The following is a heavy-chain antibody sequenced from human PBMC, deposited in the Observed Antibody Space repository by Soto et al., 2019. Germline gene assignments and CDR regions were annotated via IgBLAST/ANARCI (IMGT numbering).Heavy chain of an antibody. V-gene: IGHV1-18*04. D-gene: IGHD6-19*01. CDR1: GYTFTRYS. J-gene: IGHJ5*02. CDR3: ARGDSTGSPTGWFDP. Sequence: QVQLVQSGAEVKKPGASVQVSCKASGYTFTRYSINWVRQAPGQGLEWLGWIINYNGDTKYAEKFQGRVTLTTDTSTTTTYRDLRSMTSDDTAVYFCARGDSTGSPTGWFDPWGQGTLVTVSS. CDR2: IINYNGDT.